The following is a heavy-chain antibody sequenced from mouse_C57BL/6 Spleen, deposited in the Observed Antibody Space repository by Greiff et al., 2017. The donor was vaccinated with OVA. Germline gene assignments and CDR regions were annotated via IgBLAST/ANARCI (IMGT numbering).Heavy chain of an antibody. CDR3: ARFTTATGYFDY. CDR1: GFTFSDYG. V-gene: IGHV5-17*01. D-gene: IGHD1-2*01. J-gene: IGHJ2*01. Sequence: EVKVVESGGGLVKPGGSLKLSCAASGFTFSDYGMHWVRQAPEKGLEWVAYLSSGSSTIYSADTVKGRFTISRDNAKNTLFLQMTSLRSEDTAMYYCARFTTATGYFDYWGQGTTLTVSS. CDR2: LSSGSSTI.